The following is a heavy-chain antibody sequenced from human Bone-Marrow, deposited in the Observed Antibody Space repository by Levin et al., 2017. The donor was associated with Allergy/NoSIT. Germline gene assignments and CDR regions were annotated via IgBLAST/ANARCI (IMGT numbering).Heavy chain of an antibody. Sequence: SETLSLTCDVSGYSINSGFYWGWVRQAPGKGLEWIGSIYHGGTPYYSPSLESRVTISLVSSKNQLSLKMTSMTAADTAKYYCAALVVVTGRRSFGDWGQGSLVTVSS. V-gene: IGHV4-38-2*01. J-gene: IGHJ4*02. D-gene: IGHD2-21*02. CDR1: GYSINSGFY. CDR3: AALVVVTGRRSFGD. CDR2: IYHGGTP.